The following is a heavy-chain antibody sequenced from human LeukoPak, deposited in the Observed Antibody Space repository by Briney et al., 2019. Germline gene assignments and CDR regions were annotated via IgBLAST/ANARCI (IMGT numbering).Heavy chain of an antibody. CDR2: INPDSGGT. V-gene: IGHV1-2*02. D-gene: IGHD5-18*01. J-gene: IGHJ4*02. Sequence: ASVKVSCKASGYTFTGYYMHWVRQAPGQGLEWMGWINPDSGGTNYAQKFQGRVTMTRDTSISTAYMELSRLRSDDTAVYYCARGKDTAMVTPIGYWGQGTLVTVSS. CDR1: GYTFTGYY. CDR3: ARGKDTAMVTPIGY.